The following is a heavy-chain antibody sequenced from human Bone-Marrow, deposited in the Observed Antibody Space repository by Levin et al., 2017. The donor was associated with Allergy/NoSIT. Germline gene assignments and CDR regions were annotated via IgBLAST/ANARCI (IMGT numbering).Heavy chain of an antibody. CDR2: ISDSGSNTI. V-gene: IGHV3-11*01. CDR3: GRAYGSFDY. D-gene: IGHD4-17*01. J-gene: IGHJ4*02. Sequence: PGGSLRLSCAASGFTFSDYYMNWIRQAPGKGLEWVSYISDSGSNTINYADSVKGRFTISRDNAKNSLYLQMDSLRAEDTAVYYCGRAYGSFDYWGQGTLVTVSS. CDR1: GFTFSDYY.